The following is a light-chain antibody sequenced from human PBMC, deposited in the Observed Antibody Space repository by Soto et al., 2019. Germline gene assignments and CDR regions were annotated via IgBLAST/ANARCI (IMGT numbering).Light chain of an antibody. CDR1: NSNIGRYS. CDR2: SDD. J-gene: IGLJ3*02. CDR3: AAWDDKLNGPL. V-gene: IGLV1-44*01. Sequence: QSVLTQPPSLSGTTGQRVTISCSGSNSNIGRYSVNWYQHFPGTAPKILIYSDDERPSGVPDRFSGSKSGTSASLAISGLQSEYEAEYYCAAWDDKLNGPLFGGGTKLTV.